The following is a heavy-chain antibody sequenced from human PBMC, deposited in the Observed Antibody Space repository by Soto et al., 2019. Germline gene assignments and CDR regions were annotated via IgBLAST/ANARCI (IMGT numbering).Heavy chain of an antibody. CDR3: ARGIGSGCYGYYYYYMDV. J-gene: IGHJ6*03. CDR1: GYTFTSYD. V-gene: IGHV1-8*01. D-gene: IGHD3-10*01. CDR2: MNPNSGNP. Sequence: QVQLVQSGAEVKKPGASVKVSCKASGYTFTSYDINWVRQATGQGLEWMGWMNPNSGNPGYAQKFQGRVTMTRNTYRSTAYMELSSLRSEDTAVYYCARGIGSGCYGYYYYYMDVWGKGTTVTVSS.